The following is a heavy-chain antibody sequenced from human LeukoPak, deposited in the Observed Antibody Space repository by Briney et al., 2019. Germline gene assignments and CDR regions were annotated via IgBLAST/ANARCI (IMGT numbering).Heavy chain of an antibody. CDR1: GYTFTSYG. CDR2: ISAYNGNT. CDR3: ARDPTRGYSYGLTDY. V-gene: IGHV1-18*01. D-gene: IGHD5-18*01. Sequence: ASVKVSCKASGYTFTSYGISWVRQAPGQGLEWMGWISAYNGNTNYAQKLQGRVTMTTDTSTSTAYMELRSLRSEDTAVYYCARDPTRGYSYGLTDYWGQGTLVTVSS. J-gene: IGHJ4*02.